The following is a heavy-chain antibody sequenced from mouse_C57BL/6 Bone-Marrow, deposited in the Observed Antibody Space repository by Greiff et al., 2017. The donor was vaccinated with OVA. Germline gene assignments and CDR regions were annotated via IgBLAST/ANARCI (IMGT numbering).Heavy chain of an antibody. CDR2: IDPENGDT. V-gene: IGHV14-4*01. CDR1: GFNIKDDY. D-gene: IGHD1-1*01. J-gene: IGHJ2*01. CDR3: TARSSRP. Sequence: VQLQQSGAELVRPGASVKLSCTASGFNIKDDYMHWVKQRPEQGLAWIGWIDPENGDTEYGSKLQGKATITADTSSNTAYLPLSSLTSADTAVSYCTARSSRPWGQGTTLTVSS.